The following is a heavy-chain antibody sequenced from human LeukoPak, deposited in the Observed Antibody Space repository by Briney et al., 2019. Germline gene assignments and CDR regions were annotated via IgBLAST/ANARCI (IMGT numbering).Heavy chain of an antibody. V-gene: IGHV4-39*01. D-gene: IGHD4-17*01. J-gene: IGHJ4*02. CDR2: IYYSGST. CDR3: ARHPDYGDYPYYFDC. Sequence: SETLSLTCTVSGGSISSSSYYWGWIRQPPGKGLEWIGSIYYSGSTYYNPSLKSRVTISVDTSKNQFSLKLSSVTAADTAVYYCARHPDYGDYPYYFDCWGQGTLVTVSS. CDR1: GGSISSSSYY.